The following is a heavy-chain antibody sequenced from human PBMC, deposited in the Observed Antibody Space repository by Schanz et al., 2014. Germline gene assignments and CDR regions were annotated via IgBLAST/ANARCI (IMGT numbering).Heavy chain of an antibody. J-gene: IGHJ4*02. D-gene: IGHD3-3*01. V-gene: IGHV3-30-3*01. CDR2: ISYDGNTK. CDR1: GFTFNSYA. Sequence: QVQLVESGGGVVQPGRSLRLSCAASGFTFNSYAFHWVRQAPGKGLEWVALISYDGNTKYYADSVKGRFTISRDNSKNTLYLQMNSLRADDTAVYYCARDLLVSHYDFWSGNDYWGQGTLXTVSS. CDR3: ARDLLVSHYDFWSGNDY.